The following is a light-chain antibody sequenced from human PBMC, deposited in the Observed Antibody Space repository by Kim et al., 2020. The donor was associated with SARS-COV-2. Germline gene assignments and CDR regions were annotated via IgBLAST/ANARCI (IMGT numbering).Light chain of an antibody. CDR2: EVS. J-gene: IGLJ1*01. CDR1: NSDVGGYNY. CDR3: SSYAGSNNDV. Sequence: QSALTQPPSASGSPGQSVTISCTGTNSDVGGYNYVSWYQQHPGKAPKLMIHEVSKRPSGVPDRFSGSKSGNTASLTVSGLQAEDEADYYCSSYAGSNNDVFGTGTKVTVL. V-gene: IGLV2-8*01.